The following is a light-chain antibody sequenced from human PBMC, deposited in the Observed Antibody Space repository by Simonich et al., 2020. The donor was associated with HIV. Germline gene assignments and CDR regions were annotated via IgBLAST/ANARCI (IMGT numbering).Light chain of an antibody. V-gene: IGLV1-47*01. J-gene: IGLJ3*02. CDR1: SSNIGSNY. CDR2: RNT. Sequence: QSVLTQPPSASGTPGQRVTISCSGSSSNIGSNYVYWYQQLPGTAPTLLIYRNTQRPSGVPDRFSGSKSGTSASLAISGLRAEDEADYYCAAWDDSLSGWVFGGGTKLTVL. CDR3: AAWDDSLSGWV.